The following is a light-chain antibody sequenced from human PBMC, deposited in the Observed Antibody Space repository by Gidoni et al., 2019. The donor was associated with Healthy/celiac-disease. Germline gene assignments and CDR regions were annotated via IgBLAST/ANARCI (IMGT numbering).Light chain of an antibody. J-gene: IGKJ1*01. CDR1: QRVGSSY. Sequence: GTLSLFPWERTTVTFRARQRVGSSYLALYPQKPGQAPRLLIDGASSRATGIPDRFSGSGSGTDFTLTISRLEPEDVAVYYCQQYGSSPETFGQGTKVEIK. CDR2: GAS. V-gene: IGKV3-20*01. CDR3: QQYGSSPET.